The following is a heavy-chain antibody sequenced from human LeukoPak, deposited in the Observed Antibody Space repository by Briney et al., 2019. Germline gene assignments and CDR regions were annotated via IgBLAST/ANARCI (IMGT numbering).Heavy chain of an antibody. V-gene: IGHV3-30*02. CDR3: AKDQPEAYFDY. Sequence: GGSLRLSCAASGFTFSSCGMHWVRQAPGKGLEWVAFIRSDGSIEYYADSVKGRFTISRDNVKNTLYLQMNSLRAEDAALYYCAKDQPEAYFDYWGQGTLVTVSS. D-gene: IGHD1-14*01. J-gene: IGHJ4*02. CDR1: GFTFSSCG. CDR2: IRSDGSIE.